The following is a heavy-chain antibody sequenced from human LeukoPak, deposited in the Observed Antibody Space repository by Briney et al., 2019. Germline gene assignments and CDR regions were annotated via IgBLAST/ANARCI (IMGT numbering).Heavy chain of an antibody. CDR2: ISAYNCNT. CDR1: GYTFTNYG. J-gene: IGHJ4*02. Sequence: ASVTVSCKASGYTFTNYGISWVRQAPGQGLEWMGWISAYNCNTNYAQKLQGRVTMTTDTSTSTAYMELRSLRSDDTAVYYCARSGVGYYYDSSGYYPLDYWGQGTLVTFST. D-gene: IGHD3-22*01. V-gene: IGHV1-18*01. CDR3: ARSGVGYYYDSSGYYPLDY.